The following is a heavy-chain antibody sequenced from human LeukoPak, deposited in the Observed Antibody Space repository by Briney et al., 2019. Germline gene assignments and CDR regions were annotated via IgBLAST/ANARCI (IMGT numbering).Heavy chain of an antibody. V-gene: IGHV3-73*01. Sequence: PGGSLRLSCAASGFTFSGSAMHWVRQASGKGLEWVGRIRSKANSYATAYAASVKGRFTISRDDSKNTAYLQMNSLKTEDTAVYYCTRVDYYDSSGYYYEYYFDYWRQGTLVTVSS. CDR3: TRVDYYDSSGYYYEYYFDY. CDR1: GFTFSGSA. D-gene: IGHD3-22*01. CDR2: IRSKANSYAT. J-gene: IGHJ4*02.